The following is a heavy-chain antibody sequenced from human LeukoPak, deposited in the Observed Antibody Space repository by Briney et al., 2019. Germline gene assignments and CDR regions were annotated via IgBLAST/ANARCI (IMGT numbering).Heavy chain of an antibody. CDR2: MNPNSGNT. D-gene: IGHD2/OR15-2a*01. V-gene: IGHV1-8*01. CDR3: VRSSPSKGFDY. J-gene: IGHJ4*02. CDR1: GYTFTSYD. Sequence: ASVKVSCKASGYTFTSYDINWVRQATGQGLEWMGWMNPNSGNTGCAQKFQGRVTMTRNTSISTAYMELSSLRSEDTAVYYCVRSSPSKGFDYWGQGTLVTVSS.